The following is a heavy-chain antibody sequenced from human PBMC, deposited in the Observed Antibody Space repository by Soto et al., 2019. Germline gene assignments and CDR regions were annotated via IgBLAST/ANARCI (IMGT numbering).Heavy chain of an antibody. CDR1: GGSISSSSYY. CDR2: IYYSGST. Sequence: SETLSLTCTVSGGSISSSSYYWGWIRQPPGKGLEWIGSIYYSGSTYYNPSLKSRVTISVDTSKNQFSLKLSSVTAADTAVYYCARLDSSYYYYMDVWGKGTTVTVSS. D-gene: IGHD6-13*01. CDR3: ARLDSSYYYYMDV. J-gene: IGHJ6*03. V-gene: IGHV4-39*01.